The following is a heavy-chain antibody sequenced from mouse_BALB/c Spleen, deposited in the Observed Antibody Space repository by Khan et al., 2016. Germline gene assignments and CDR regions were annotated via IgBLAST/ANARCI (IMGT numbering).Heavy chain of an antibody. D-gene: IGHD2-14*01. Sequence: EVQLQESGPGLVKPSQSLSLTCSVTGYSITSGYYWNWIRQFPGNKLEWMGYISYDGSNNYNPSLKNRISITRDTSKKQFFLKLNSVTTEDTATYYCARDRDYRYEFDYWGQGTTLTVSS. V-gene: IGHV3-6*02. CDR3: ARDRDYRYEFDY. J-gene: IGHJ2*01. CDR1: GYSITSGYY. CDR2: ISYDGSN.